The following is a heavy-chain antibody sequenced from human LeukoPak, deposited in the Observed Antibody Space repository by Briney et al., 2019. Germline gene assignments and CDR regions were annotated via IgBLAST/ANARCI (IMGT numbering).Heavy chain of an antibody. CDR1: GGSISSYY. Sequence: SETLSLTCTVSGGSISSYYWSWIRQPPGKGLEWIGYIYYSGSTNYNPSLKSRVTISVDTSKNQFSLTLSSVTAADTAVYYCARRGSGYYYYFDYWGQGTLVTVSS. D-gene: IGHD5-12*01. J-gene: IGHJ4*02. V-gene: IGHV4-59*01. CDR3: ARRGSGYYYYFDY. CDR2: IYYSGST.